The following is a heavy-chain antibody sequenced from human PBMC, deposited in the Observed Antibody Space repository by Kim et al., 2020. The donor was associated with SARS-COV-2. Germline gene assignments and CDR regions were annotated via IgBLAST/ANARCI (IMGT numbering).Heavy chain of an antibody. CDR2: ISTTGGTT. J-gene: IGHJ6*02. D-gene: IGHD3-10*01. CDR3: AKDRGNNESPMDV. CDR1: GFTFTNYA. Sequence: GGSLRLSCAASGFTFTNYAMGWVRQAPGKGLEWVSPISTTGGTTYYAASVQGRFTISRDNTKNSVHLQMNSLRAEDTALYYCAKDRGNNESPMDVWGQGTTVTVSS. V-gene: IGHV3-23*01.